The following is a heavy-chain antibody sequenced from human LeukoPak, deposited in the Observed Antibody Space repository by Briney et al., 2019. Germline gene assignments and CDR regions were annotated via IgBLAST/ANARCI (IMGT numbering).Heavy chain of an antibody. V-gene: IGHV3-7*01. CDR2: IKQDGSEK. D-gene: IGHD1-7*01. CDR1: GFTFSSYW. CDR3: ARALFTKGISAGTSIRFDP. J-gene: IGHJ5*02. Sequence: PGGSLRLSCAASGFTFSSYWMSWVRQAPGKGLEWVANIKQDGSEKYYVDSVKGRFTISRGNAKNSLYLQMNSLRAEDTAVYYCARALFTKGISAGTSIRFDPWGQGTLVTVSS.